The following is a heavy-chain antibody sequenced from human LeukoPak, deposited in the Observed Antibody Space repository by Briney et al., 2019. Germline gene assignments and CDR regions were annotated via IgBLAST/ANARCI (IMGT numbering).Heavy chain of an antibody. CDR3: ARVRITMVRGVILGAAFDI. Sequence: ASVKVSCKASGYTFTSYDINWVRQATGQGLGWMGWMNPNSGNTGYAQKFQGRVTMTRNTSISTAYMELSSLRSEDTAVYYCARVRITMVRGVILGAAFDIWGQGTMVTVSS. CDR2: MNPNSGNT. V-gene: IGHV1-8*01. CDR1: GYTFTSYD. J-gene: IGHJ3*02. D-gene: IGHD3-10*01.